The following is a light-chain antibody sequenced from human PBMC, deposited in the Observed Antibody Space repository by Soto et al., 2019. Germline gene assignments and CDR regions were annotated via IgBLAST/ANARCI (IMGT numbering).Light chain of an antibody. CDR2: GAS. J-gene: IGKJ1*01. CDR3: QQYNNWPQT. V-gene: IGKV3-15*01. CDR1: QGVSSN. Sequence: EIVMTHSPATLSVPPAARTTLYCRASQGVSSNLAWYQQKPGQAPRLLIYGASTRATGIPARFSGSGSGTEFTLTISSLQSEDFAVYYCQQYNNWPQTFGQGTKVDIK.